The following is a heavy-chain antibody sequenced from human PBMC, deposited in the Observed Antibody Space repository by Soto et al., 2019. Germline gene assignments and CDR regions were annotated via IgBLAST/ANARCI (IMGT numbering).Heavy chain of an antibody. CDR1: GFTFSSYA. V-gene: IGHV3-30-3*01. J-gene: IGHJ3*02. CDR2: ISYDGSNK. CDR3: ARSIAVAGSWVSAFDI. Sequence: QVQLVESGGGVVQPGRSLRLSCAASGFTFSSYAMHWVRQAPGKGLEWVAVISYDGSNKYYADSVKGRFTISRDSSKNTLYLQMNSLRAEDTAVYYCARSIAVAGSWVSAFDIWGQGTMVTVSS. D-gene: IGHD6-19*01.